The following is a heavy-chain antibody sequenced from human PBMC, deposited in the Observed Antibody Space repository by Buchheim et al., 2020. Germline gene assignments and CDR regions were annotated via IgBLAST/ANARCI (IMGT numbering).Heavy chain of an antibody. J-gene: IGHJ4*02. CDR1: GGSVSSGSHY. V-gene: IGHV4-61*01. CDR2: VYYNGGT. Sequence: QVQLQESGPGLVKPSETLSLTCTVSGGSVSSGSHYWSWVRQPPGKGLEWIGYVYYNGGTNYNPSLKSRVTIPIDTSKDQFFLRLSSVSAADTAAYYCARVARSSGIDYWGQGTL. CDR3: ARVARSSGIDY. D-gene: IGHD3-22*01.